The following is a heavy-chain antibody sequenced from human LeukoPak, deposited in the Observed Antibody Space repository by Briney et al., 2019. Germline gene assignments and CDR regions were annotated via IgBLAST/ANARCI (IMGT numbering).Heavy chain of an antibody. D-gene: IGHD5-12*01. CDR1: GFTFSSYA. CDR3: ARESYDSPHALDI. Sequence: PGGSLSLSCAASGFTFSSYAMHWVRQAPGKGLEWVAVISYDGSNKYYADSVKGRFTISRDNSKNTLYLQMNSLRAEDTAVYYCARESYDSPHALDIWGQGTMVTVSS. CDR2: ISYDGSNK. J-gene: IGHJ3*02. V-gene: IGHV3-30-3*01.